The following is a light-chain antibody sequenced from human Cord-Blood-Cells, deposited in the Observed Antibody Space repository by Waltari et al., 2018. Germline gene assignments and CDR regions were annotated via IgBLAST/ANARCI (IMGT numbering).Light chain of an antibody. V-gene: IGKV1-33*01. CDR2: DAS. CDR1: QDISNY. J-gene: IGKJ5*01. Sequence: DIQMTQSPSSLPASVGDRVTITCQASQDISNYLNWYQQKPGKAPKLLIYDASNLKTGVPSRFSGSGSGTDFTFTISCLQSEDIATYYCQQYDNLPLTFGQGTRLEIK. CDR3: QQYDNLPLT.